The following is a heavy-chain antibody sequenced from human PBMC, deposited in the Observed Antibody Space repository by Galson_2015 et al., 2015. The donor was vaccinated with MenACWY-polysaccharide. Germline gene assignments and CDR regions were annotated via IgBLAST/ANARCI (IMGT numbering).Heavy chain of an antibody. CDR3: AREPQYSSSSHGGY. J-gene: IGHJ4*02. Sequence: SLRLSCAASGFTFSDYYMTWIRQAPGKGLEWVSYITSSGSTIYYADSVKGRFTISRDNAKNSLYLQMNSLGAVDTAVYYCAREPQYSSSSHGGYWGQGTLVTVSS. CDR2: ITSSGSTI. CDR1: GFTFSDYY. D-gene: IGHD6-6*01. V-gene: IGHV3-11*01.